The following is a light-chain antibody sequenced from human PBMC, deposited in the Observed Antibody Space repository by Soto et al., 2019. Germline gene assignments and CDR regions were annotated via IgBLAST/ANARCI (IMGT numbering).Light chain of an antibody. J-gene: IGKJ1*01. CDR2: KAS. Sequence: DIQMTQSPSTLSASVGDRVTITCRASQSVDTCLAWYQQKPGKAPHPLIYKASSLETGVPSGFSGSGSLTEFTLTIISLQPDDVETYYCHQFYSYPWTFGQVTKVESK. V-gene: IGKV1-5*03. CDR3: HQFYSYPWT. CDR1: QSVDTC.